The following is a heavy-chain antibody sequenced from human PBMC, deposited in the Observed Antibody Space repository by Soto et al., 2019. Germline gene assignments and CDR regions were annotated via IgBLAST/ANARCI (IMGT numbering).Heavy chain of an antibody. CDR3: ARYLDGSGSYYTAH. CDR1: GYIFITYG. V-gene: IGHV1-18*01. J-gene: IGHJ4*02. CDR2: ISPYNGNT. Sequence: ASVKVSCKASGYIFITYGISWVRQAPGQGLEWMGRISPYNGNTNYAQNLQGRVTMTTDTSTSKAYMELRSLRSDDTAVYYCARYLDGSGSYYTAHWGPGTQVTVSS. D-gene: IGHD3-10*01.